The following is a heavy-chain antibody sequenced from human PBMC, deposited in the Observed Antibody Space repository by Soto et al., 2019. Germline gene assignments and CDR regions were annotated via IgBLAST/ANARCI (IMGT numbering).Heavy chain of an antibody. D-gene: IGHD5-18*01. V-gene: IGHV3-30-3*01. CDR2: ISYHGSTE. CDR3: ARGYSYGPNWESDALDI. Sequence: QVQLVESGGGGVQPGRSLRLSCAASGFSFSIYAMHWVRQAPGKGLEWVAVISYHGSTEYYGDSVKGRFTISRDNSKNTLYLQMYSLRPEDTAIYYCARGYSYGPNWESDALDIWGQGAMVTVSS. J-gene: IGHJ3*02. CDR1: GFSFSIYA.